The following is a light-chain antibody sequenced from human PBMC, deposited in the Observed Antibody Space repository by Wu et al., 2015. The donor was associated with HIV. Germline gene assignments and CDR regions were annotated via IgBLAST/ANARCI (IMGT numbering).Light chain of an antibody. V-gene: IGKV3-15*01. CDR3: QQYDNWPPYT. CDR2: DAS. Sequence: EVVMTQSPVTLSVSPGERATVSCRASQSVSSNLAWYQQKPGQAPRLLIYDASTRATGIPARFSGSGSGTEFTLTISSMQSEDFAVYHCQQYDNWPPYTFGQGTKLEIK. J-gene: IGKJ2*01. CDR1: QSVSSN.